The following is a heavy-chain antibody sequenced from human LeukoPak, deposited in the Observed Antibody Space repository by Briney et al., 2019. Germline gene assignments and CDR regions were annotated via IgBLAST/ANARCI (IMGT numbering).Heavy chain of an antibody. V-gene: IGHV3-66*01. Sequence: GGSLRLSCAASGFTVSSNYMSWVRQAPGKGLEWVSVIYSGGSTYYADSVKGRFTISRDNSKNILYLQMNSLRAEDTAVYYCARRMDTVNFYMDVWGKGTTVTISS. D-gene: IGHD2-15*01. J-gene: IGHJ6*03. CDR2: IYSGGST. CDR1: GFTVSSNY. CDR3: ARRMDTVNFYMDV.